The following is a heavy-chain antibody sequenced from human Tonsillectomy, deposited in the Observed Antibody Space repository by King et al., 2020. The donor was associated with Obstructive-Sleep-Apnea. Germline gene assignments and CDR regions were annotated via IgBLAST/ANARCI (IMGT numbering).Heavy chain of an antibody. D-gene: IGHD1-26*01. V-gene: IGHV3-48*01. Sequence: VQLVESGGGLVQPGGSLRLSCVASGFSFAGYTMMWVRQAPGKGLEWLAYIDSSGNTIYYADSVKGRFTVSRDNAKNSLYLQMNSLRAEDTAVYYCAGDGGRSYDNDYWGQGTLVTVSS. CDR3: AGDGGRSYDNDY. J-gene: IGHJ4*02. CDR1: GFSFAGYT. CDR2: IDSSGNTI.